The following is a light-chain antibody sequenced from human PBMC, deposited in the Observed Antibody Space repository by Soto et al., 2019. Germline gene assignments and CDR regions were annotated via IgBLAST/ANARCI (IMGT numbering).Light chain of an antibody. CDR3: SLFTSSGTWV. J-gene: IGLJ3*02. CDR2: DVT. CDR1: SSDVGDYEH. Sequence: QSALTQPPSVSGSPGQSVTISCTVTSSDVGDYEHVSWYQQAPGTAPKLIIFDVTNRPSGVPDRFSGSKSGNTPSLTIFGLQAEDEADYYCSLFTSSGTWVFGGGTKVTVL. V-gene: IGLV2-18*01.